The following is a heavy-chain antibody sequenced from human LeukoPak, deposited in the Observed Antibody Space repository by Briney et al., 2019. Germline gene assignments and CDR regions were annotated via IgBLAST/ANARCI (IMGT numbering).Heavy chain of an antibody. J-gene: IGHJ5*02. D-gene: IGHD4/OR15-4a*01. CDR2: IYYNGDT. CDR1: GDSITGYS. V-gene: IGHV4-59*01. CDR3: VRGAYGASISNWFDP. Sequence: PSEPLSLICSVSGDSITGYSWSWIRQTPGKGLEWIGYIYYNGDTHYNPSLNSRLSMSVDTPNKHFSLNLRSVTAADTAVYYCVRGAYGASISNWFDPWGQGLLVTVSS.